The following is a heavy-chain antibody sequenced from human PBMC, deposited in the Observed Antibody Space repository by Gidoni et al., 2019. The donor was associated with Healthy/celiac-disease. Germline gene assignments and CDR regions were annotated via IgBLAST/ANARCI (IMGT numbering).Heavy chain of an antibody. J-gene: IGHJ6*03. V-gene: IGHV1-18*01. CDR2: ISAYNGNT. CDR1: GYPFTSYG. Sequence: QVQLVQSGAAVKKPGASVTVSCKASGYPFTSYGISWVRQAPGQGLEWMGWISAYNGNTNYAQKLQGRVTMTTDTSTSTAYMELRSLRSDDTAVYYCARGEGDFGEFYYYYYMDVWGKGTTVTVSS. CDR3: ARGEGDFGEFYYYYYMDV. D-gene: IGHD3-10*01.